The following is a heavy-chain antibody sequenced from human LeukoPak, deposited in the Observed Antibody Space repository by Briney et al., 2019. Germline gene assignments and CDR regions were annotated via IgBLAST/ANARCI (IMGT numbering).Heavy chain of an antibody. CDR2: IRSKANSYAT. Sequence: GGSLRLSCAASGFTFSGSAMHWVRQASGKGLEWVGRIRSKANSYATAYAASVKGRFTISRDDSKNTAYLQMNSLKTEDTAVYYCTRRSADFDYWGQGTLVTVSS. V-gene: IGHV3-73*01. CDR1: GFTFSGSA. CDR3: TRRSADFDY. J-gene: IGHJ4*02.